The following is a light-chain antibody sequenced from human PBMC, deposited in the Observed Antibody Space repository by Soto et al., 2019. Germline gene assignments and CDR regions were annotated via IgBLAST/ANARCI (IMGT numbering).Light chain of an antibody. J-gene: IGKJ1*01. CDR1: QSISSW. CDR2: GAS. V-gene: IGKV1-5*01. CDR3: QQYNAYLWT. Sequence: DIQITQSPSTLSASVGDRVTITCRASQSISSWLAWYQQKPGKAPKLLIFGASSLESGVPSRFSGSGSGTEFTLTITSLQPDDFATYYCQQYNAYLWTFGQGTKVEIK.